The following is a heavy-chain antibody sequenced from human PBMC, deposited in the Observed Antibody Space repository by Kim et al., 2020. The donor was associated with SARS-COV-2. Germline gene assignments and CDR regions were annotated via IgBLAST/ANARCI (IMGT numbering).Heavy chain of an antibody. CDR1: GGSISSYY. Sequence: SETLSLTCTVSGGSISSYYWSWIRQPPGKGLEWIGYIYYSGSTNYNPSLKSRVTISVDTSKNQFSLKLSSVTAADTAVYYCATTGITYGDLHDAFDIWGQGTMVTVSS. D-gene: IGHD4-17*01. V-gene: IGHV4-59*13. J-gene: IGHJ3*02. CDR2: IYYSGST. CDR3: ATTGITYGDLHDAFDI.